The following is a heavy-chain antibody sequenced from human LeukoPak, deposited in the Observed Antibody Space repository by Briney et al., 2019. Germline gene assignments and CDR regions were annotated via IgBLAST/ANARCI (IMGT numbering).Heavy chain of an antibody. D-gene: IGHD6-19*01. CDR2: IYYSGST. CDR1: GGSISSYY. CDR3: ARRFPKSVAGNWYFDL. V-gene: IGHV4-59*01. J-gene: IGHJ2*01. Sequence: SETLSPTCTVSGGSISSYYWSWIRQPPGKGLEWIGYIYYSGSTNYNPSLKRRVTISVNTSKNQFSLKLRSVTAADTAVYCCARRFPKSVAGNWYFDLWGRGTLVTVSS.